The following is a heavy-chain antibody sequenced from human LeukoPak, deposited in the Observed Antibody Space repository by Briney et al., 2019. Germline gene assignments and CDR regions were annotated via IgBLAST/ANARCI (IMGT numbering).Heavy chain of an antibody. D-gene: IGHD3-22*01. CDR1: GFTFSSNW. V-gene: IGHV3-74*01. CDR3: ASPALGQVTMKP. CDR2: INEDGSTT. J-gene: IGHJ5*02. Sequence: GGSLRLSCAAAGFTFSSNWMHWVRQAPGKGLVWVSRINEDGSTTNYADSVKGRSTIFRDNAKNTLYLQMNSLRAEDTAVYYCASPALGQVTMKPWGQGTLVTVSS.